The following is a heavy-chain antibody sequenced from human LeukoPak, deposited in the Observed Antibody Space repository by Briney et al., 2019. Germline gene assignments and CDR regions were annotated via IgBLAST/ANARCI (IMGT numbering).Heavy chain of an antibody. V-gene: IGHV1-69*04. D-gene: IGHD5-12*01. J-gene: IGHJ4*02. Sequence: SVKVSCKASGGTFSSYAISWVRQAPGQGLEWMGRIIPILGIANYAQKFQGRVTITADKSTSTAYMELSSLRSEDTAVYYCARDRYSGYDLDSWGQGTLVTVSS. CDR3: ARDRYSGYDLDS. CDR1: GGTFSSYA. CDR2: IIPILGIA.